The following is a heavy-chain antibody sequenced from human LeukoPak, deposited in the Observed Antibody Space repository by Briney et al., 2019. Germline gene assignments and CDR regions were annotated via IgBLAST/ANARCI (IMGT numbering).Heavy chain of an antibody. J-gene: IGHJ4*02. V-gene: IGHV3-48*04. Sequence: PGRSLRLSCAASGFTFDDYAMHWVRQAPGKGLEWISYIDRSSNTIYYADSVKGRFTISRDSAKNSLYLQMNSLRAEDTAVYFCADNLSRWGQGTLVTVSS. CDR3: ADNLSR. CDR1: GFTFDDYA. CDR2: IDRSSNTI. D-gene: IGHD1-1*01.